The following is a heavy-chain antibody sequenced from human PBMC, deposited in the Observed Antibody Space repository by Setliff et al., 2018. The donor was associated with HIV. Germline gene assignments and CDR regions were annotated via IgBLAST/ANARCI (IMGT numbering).Heavy chain of an antibody. CDR1: GYTLTEFS. V-gene: IGHV1-46*01. CDR2: INPTGGAR. Sequence: ASVKVSCKVSGYTLTEFSMHWVRQAPGRGLEWMGMINPTGGARNLPQRFQGRLGWTTDASTATLYMVFTRLTSEDTAMYYCTRSWAGLFMPSTNAFNLWGHGTLVTVSS. D-gene: IGHD2-2*01. J-gene: IGHJ4*03. CDR3: TRSWAGLFMPSTNAFNL.